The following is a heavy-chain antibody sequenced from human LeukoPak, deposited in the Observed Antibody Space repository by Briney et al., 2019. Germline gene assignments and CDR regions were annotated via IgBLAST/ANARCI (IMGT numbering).Heavy chain of an antibody. CDR1: GGSISSSSYY. Sequence: PSETLSLTCTVSGGSISSSSYYWGWIRQPPWKGLEWIGSIYYSGSTYYNPSLKSRVTISVDTSKNQFSLKLSSVTAADTAVYYCARRLWLPQSAFDIWGQGTIVTVSS. V-gene: IGHV4-39*01. CDR2: IYYSGST. J-gene: IGHJ3*02. D-gene: IGHD5-18*01. CDR3: ARRLWLPQSAFDI.